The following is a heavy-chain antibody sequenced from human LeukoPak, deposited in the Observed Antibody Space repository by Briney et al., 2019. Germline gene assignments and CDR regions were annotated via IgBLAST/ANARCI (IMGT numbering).Heavy chain of an antibody. J-gene: IGHJ3*02. CDR3: ARDFGRHVTIFGVATAFDI. V-gene: IGHV3-21*01. CDR1: GFTFSSYS. CDR2: ISSSSSYI. Sequence: GGSLRLSCAASGFTFSSYSMNWVRQAPGKGLEWVSSISSSSSYIYYADSVKGRFTISRDNAKNSLYLQMNSLRAEDTAVYYCARDFGRHVTIFGVATAFDIWGQGTMVTVSS. D-gene: IGHD3-3*01.